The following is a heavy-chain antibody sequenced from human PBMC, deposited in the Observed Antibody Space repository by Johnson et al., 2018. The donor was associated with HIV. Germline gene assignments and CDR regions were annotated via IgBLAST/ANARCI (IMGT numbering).Heavy chain of an antibody. V-gene: IGHV3-30-3*01. D-gene: IGHD6-13*01. CDR1: GFTFSSYA. J-gene: IGHJ3*02. CDR3: AKDNDVLQQLVVGSGDAFDI. CDR2: ISYDGSNK. Sequence: QVQLVESGGALVQPGRSLRLSCAASGFTFSSYAMHWVRQAPGKGLEWVAVISYDGSNKYYADSVKGRFTISRDNSKNTLYLQMNSLRAEDTAVYYCAKDNDVLQQLVVGSGDAFDIWGQGTMVTVSS.